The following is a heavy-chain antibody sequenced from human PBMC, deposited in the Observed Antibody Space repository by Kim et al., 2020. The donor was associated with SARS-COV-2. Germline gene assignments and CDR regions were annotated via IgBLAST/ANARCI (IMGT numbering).Heavy chain of an antibody. V-gene: IGHV4-31*03. Sequence: SETLSLTCTVSGGSISSGAYYWSWIRQHPGKGLEWIGYIYYSGSTYYNPSLKSRVTKSIDTSRNQFSLKLTSVTAADTAVYYCARATFSRTDYWGQGTRVTVSS. CDR3: ARATFSRTDY. CDR2: IYYSGST. CDR1: GGSISSGAYY. J-gene: IGHJ4*02.